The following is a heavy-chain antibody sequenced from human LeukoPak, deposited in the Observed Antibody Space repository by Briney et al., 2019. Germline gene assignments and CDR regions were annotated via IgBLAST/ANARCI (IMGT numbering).Heavy chain of an antibody. J-gene: IGHJ4*02. Sequence: GGSLRLSCAASGFTFSSYAMHWVRQAPGKGLEWVAVISYDGSNKYYADSVKGRFTISRDNSKNTLYLQMNSLRAEDTAVYYCARDPYEQYYFDYWGQGTLVTDSS. CDR3: ARDPYEQYYFDY. D-gene: IGHD3-22*01. CDR2: ISYDGSNK. CDR1: GFTFSSYA. V-gene: IGHV3-30-3*01.